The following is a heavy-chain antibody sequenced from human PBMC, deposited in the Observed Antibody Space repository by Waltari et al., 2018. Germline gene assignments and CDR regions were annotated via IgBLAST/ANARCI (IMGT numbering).Heavy chain of an antibody. J-gene: IGHJ6*02. Sequence: QVQLVQSGAEVKKPGASVKVSCKASGYTFTSYGISWVRQAPGQGLEWLGWISAYNGNTNYARKLQGRVTMTTDTATSTAYMELRSLRSDDTAVYYCARGRSSASDVLRFLEWSTGGMDVWGQGTTVTVSS. V-gene: IGHV1-18*01. D-gene: IGHD3-3*01. CDR3: ARGRSSASDVLRFLEWSTGGMDV. CDR1: GYTFTSYG. CDR2: ISAYNGNT.